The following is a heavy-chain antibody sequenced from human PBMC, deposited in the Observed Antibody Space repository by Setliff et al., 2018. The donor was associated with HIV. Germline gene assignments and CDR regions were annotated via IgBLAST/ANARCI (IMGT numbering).Heavy chain of an antibody. CDR3: AREGYASGGIGDFDY. CDR1: GFTFSGYA. CDR2: ISYDERQK. J-gene: IGHJ4*02. V-gene: IGHV3-30*04. Sequence: PGGSLRLSCAASGFTFSGYAMNWVRQAPGKGLEWVAVISYDERQKYYGDSVRGRFTISRDNSKNTLYLQMNTLGVEDTAVYFCAREGYASGGIGDFDYWGQGALGTVS. D-gene: IGHD3-10*01.